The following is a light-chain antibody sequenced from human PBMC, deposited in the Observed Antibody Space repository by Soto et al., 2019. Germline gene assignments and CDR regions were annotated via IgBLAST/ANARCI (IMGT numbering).Light chain of an antibody. CDR2: KAS. CDR3: QQYNILYT. J-gene: IGKJ2*01. V-gene: IGKV1-5*03. CDR1: QSISSW. Sequence: DIQMTQSPSTLSASVGDRVTITCRASQSISSWLAWYQQKPGKAPKLLIYKASILESGVPSRFSGSGSVTEFTLTISSLQPDDFATYYCQQYNILYTFGQGTMLEIK.